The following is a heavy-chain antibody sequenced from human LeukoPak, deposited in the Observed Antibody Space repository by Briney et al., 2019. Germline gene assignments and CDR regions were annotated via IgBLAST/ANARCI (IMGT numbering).Heavy chain of an antibody. CDR3: ARLTNWTFDY. Sequence: PSETLSLTCTVSGGSISSYYWSWIRQPPGKGLEWIGYIYYSGSTNYNPSLKSRVTISVDTSKNQFSLKLSSVTAADTAVYYCARLTNWTFDYWGQGTLVTVSS. CDR2: IYYSGST. D-gene: IGHD1-1*01. J-gene: IGHJ4*02. CDR1: GGSISSYY. V-gene: IGHV4-59*08.